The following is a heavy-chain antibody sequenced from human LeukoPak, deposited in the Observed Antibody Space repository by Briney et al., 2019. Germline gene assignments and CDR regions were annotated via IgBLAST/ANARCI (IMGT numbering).Heavy chain of an antibody. CDR2: IIPIFGTA. Sequence: SVKVSCKASGYTFTSYGISWVRQAPGQGLEWMGGIIPIFGTANYAQKFQGRVTITADESTSTAYMELSSLRSEDTAVYYCARGGGGNLYYFDYWGQGTLVTVSS. CDR1: GYTFTSYG. CDR3: ARGGGGNLYYFDY. J-gene: IGHJ4*02. D-gene: IGHD4-23*01. V-gene: IGHV1-69*13.